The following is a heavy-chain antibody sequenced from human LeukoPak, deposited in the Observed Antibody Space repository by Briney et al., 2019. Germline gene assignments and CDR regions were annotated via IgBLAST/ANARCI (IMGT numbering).Heavy chain of an antibody. V-gene: IGHV3-15*01. D-gene: IGHD1-26*01. Sequence: GGSLRLSCAACGFTFSNAWMSWVSQAPGKGMEWVGRIKRKTDGSTTDYAAPVKVRFTISRDDSKHTLYLQMNSLKTEDTAVYYCIVGATNYFDYWGQGTLVTVSS. CDR3: IVGATNYFDY. J-gene: IGHJ4*02. CDR1: GFTFSNAW. CDR2: IKRKTDGSTT.